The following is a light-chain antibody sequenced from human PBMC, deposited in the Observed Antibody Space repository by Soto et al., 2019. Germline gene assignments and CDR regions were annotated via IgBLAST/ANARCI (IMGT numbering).Light chain of an antibody. J-gene: IGKJ2*01. V-gene: IGKV3-15*01. CDR1: QSISSN. CDR3: QQSRMYT. Sequence: EIVMTQSPATLSVSPGERATLSCRASQSISSNLAWYQQKPGQAPRLLIYGASTRATGIPARFSGSGSGTEFTLTISSLQSEDFAVYYCQQSRMYTFGQGTKLEIQ. CDR2: GAS.